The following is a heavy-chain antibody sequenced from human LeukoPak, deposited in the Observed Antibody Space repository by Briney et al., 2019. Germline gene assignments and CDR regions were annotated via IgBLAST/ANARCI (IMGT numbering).Heavy chain of an antibody. CDR3: ARDSAAFDY. CDR1: GFTFSSRS. Sequence: GGSLRLSCAASGFTFSSRSMNWVRQAPGKGLEWVSVIYSGGSTYYADSVKGRFTISRDNSKNTLYLQMNSLRDEDTAVYYCARDSAAFDYWGQGTLVTVSS. CDR2: IYSGGST. J-gene: IGHJ4*02. V-gene: IGHV3-66*01.